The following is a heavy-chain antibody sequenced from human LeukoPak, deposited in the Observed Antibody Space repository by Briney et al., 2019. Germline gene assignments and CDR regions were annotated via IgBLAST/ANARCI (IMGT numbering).Heavy chain of an antibody. CDR3: ARPPHPYGGGGDDY. Sequence: GESLKISCKSSGYSFSTYWIGWVRQMPGKGLEWMGLMYPDDSDIKYSPSFEGQVTISADKSISTAYLQWSSLKASDTAMYYCARPPHPYGGGGDDYWGQGTLVTVSS. V-gene: IGHV5-51*01. D-gene: IGHD4-23*01. J-gene: IGHJ4*02. CDR2: MYPDDSDI. CDR1: GYSFSTYW.